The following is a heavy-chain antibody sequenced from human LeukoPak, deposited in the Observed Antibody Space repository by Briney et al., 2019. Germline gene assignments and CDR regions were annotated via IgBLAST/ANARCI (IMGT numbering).Heavy chain of an antibody. CDR2: ITSSGTTI. CDR3: ARESGYSSSGAAFDI. D-gene: IGHD6-13*01. Sequence: GGSLRLSCAASGFTFSSYSMNWARQAPGKGLEWVSYITSSGTTIYYADAVKGRFTISRDNSKNTLYLQMNSLRAEDTAVYYCARESGYSSSGAAFDIWGQGTMVTVSS. CDR1: GFTFSSYS. J-gene: IGHJ3*02. V-gene: IGHV3-48*01.